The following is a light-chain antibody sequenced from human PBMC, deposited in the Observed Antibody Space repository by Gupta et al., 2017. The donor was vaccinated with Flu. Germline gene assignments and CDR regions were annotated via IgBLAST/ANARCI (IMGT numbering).Light chain of an antibody. J-gene: IGLJ3*02. CDR3: NSEARSSTLGV. Sequence: ISSTCNGTSSAVGGYNYVSWYQQHPNYAPNLLIYEVINRPSGVATRFSGSKYGTTASLTITGLQTEDEADYYCNSEARSSTLGVFGGGTKLTVL. CDR1: SSAVGGYNY. V-gene: IGLV2-14*01. CDR2: EVI.